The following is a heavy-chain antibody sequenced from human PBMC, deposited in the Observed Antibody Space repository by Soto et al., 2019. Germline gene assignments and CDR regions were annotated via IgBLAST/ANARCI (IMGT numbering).Heavy chain of an antibody. CDR2: FYYSGST. D-gene: IGHD2-2*01. Sequence: SETLSLTCTVSGGSISGGPYSWGWIRQPPGKGLEWIGTFYYSGSTYYNPSLESRVTISVDTSKNQFSLKVSSVTAADTAMYYCARLGGYCSGTSCYGYYGMDVWGQGTTVTVSS. J-gene: IGHJ6*02. CDR1: GGSISGGPYS. V-gene: IGHV4-39*01. CDR3: ARLGGYCSGTSCYGYYGMDV.